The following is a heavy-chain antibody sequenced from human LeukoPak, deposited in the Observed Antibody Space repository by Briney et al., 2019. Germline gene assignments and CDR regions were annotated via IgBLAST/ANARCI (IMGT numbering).Heavy chain of an antibody. V-gene: IGHV4-4*07. CDR2: TYTGGTI. J-gene: IGHJ6*03. CDR3: ARAPRYYMNIDV. Sequence: SETLSLTCTVSGGSFDSPYWTWLRQPAGKGPQWLARTYTGGTIDYNPSLKGRVTMSLSPSRNQFSLQLPSVTAADTAVYYCARAPRYYMNIDVWGKGTTVIVSS. D-gene: IGHD2-21*01. CDR1: GGSFDSPY.